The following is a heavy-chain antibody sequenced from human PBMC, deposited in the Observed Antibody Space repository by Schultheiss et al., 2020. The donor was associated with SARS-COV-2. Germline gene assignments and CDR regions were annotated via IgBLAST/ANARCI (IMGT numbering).Heavy chain of an antibody. V-gene: IGHV3-30*04. J-gene: IGHJ4*02. CDR3: ARVTASGYSSSWPDY. Sequence: GESLKISCAASEFNFTHYPMNWVRQAPGKGLEWLTLISYDGTKKYYADSVKGRFTISRDNSKNTLYLQMNSLRAEDTAVYYCARVTASGYSSSWPDYWGQGTLVTVSS. CDR2: ISYDGTKK. CDR1: EFNFTHYP. D-gene: IGHD6-13*01.